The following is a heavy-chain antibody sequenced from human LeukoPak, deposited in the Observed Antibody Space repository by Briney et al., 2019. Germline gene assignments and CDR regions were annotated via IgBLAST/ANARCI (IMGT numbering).Heavy chain of an antibody. Sequence: ASVKVSCKASGYTFTSYDINWVRQATGQGLEWMGWMNPNSGNTGYAQKFQGRVTMTRNTSISTAYMELSSLRSEDTVVYYCARGWEWEQWPYYFDDWGQGTLVTVSS. D-gene: IGHD6-19*01. V-gene: IGHV1-8*01. CDR3: ARGWEWEQWPYYFDD. CDR2: MNPNSGNT. CDR1: GYTFTSYD. J-gene: IGHJ4*02.